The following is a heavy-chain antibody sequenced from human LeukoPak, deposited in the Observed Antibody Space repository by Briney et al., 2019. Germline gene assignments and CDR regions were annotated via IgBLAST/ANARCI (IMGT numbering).Heavy chain of an antibody. V-gene: IGHV4-59*02. CDR3: ARLSTYYDFWSPLDY. J-gene: IGHJ4*02. CDR2: VSYSGGT. CDR1: GASVSSHY. Sequence: SETLSLTCTVSGASVSSHYWSWIRQPPGKGLEWIGYVSYSGGTNYNPSLKGRVTISLDTSKDQFSLRLNSVTAADTAVYYCARLSTYYDFWSPLDYWGQGTLVTVSS. D-gene: IGHD3-3*01.